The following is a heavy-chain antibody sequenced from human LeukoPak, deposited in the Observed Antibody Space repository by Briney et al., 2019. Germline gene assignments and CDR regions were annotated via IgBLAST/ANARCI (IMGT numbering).Heavy chain of an antibody. D-gene: IGHD3-10*01. Sequence: RPSETLSLTCTVSGVSISSSSYYWGWIRQPPGKGLEWIGSIYYSGSTYYNPSLKSRVTISVDTSKNQFSLKLSSVTAADTAVYYCASLPLSGSGNYYYGMDVWGQGTTVTVSS. CDR3: ASLPLSGSGNYYYGMDV. J-gene: IGHJ6*02. CDR2: IYYSGST. CDR1: GVSISSSSYY. V-gene: IGHV4-39*07.